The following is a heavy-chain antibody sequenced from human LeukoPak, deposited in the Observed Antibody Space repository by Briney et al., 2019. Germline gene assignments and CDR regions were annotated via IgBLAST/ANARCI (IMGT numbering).Heavy chain of an antibody. CDR3: ATVSRDGFNHNWYDL. V-gene: IGHV3-48*03. CDR1: GFTMSSLH. CDR2: MRGVGSTI. D-gene: IGHD5-24*01. Sequence: GGSLRLSCVASGFTMSSLHMAWVRQAPGKGLEWVSYMRGVGSTIHYADSVKGRFTISRDDAKNSLYLQMNRLGDEDTAFYYCATVSRDGFNHNWYDLWGQGTLVTVSS. J-gene: IGHJ5*02.